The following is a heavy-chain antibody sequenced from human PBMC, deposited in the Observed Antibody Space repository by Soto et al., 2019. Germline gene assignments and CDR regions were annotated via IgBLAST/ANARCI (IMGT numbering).Heavy chain of an antibody. D-gene: IGHD3-3*01. V-gene: IGHV4-31*03. Sequence: SETLSLTYTVSGGSISSSGYYWSWIRQHPGTGLEWIGFIFNNGTTYYNSSLRSRLTISVDTSENQISLKLSSVTAADTAVYYCAIFRITIFYCYGLGVWGPGTTVIGS. CDR3: AIFRITIFYCYGLGV. CDR1: GGSISSSGYY. J-gene: IGHJ6*01. CDR2: IFNNGTT.